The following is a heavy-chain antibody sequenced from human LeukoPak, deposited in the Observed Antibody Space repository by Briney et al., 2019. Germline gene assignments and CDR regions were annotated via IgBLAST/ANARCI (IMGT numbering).Heavy chain of an antibody. CDR1: GYTFINYY. CDR2: INPSGGST. Sequence: GASVKLSCKASGYTFINYYMQWVRQAPGQELEWMGIINPSGGSTSYPQRFQGRVTMTRDTSTSTVYMELSSLRSEDTAAYYCARGYGTHDYWGQGTLVTVSS. CDR3: ARGYGTHDY. J-gene: IGHJ4*02. D-gene: IGHD2-8*01. V-gene: IGHV1-46*01.